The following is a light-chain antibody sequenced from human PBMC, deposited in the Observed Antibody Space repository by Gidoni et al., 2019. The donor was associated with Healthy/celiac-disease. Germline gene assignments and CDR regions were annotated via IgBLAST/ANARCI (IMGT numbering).Light chain of an antibody. V-gene: IGKV1-9*01. Sequence: DIQLTQSPSFLSASVGDRVTITCRASQGISSYLAWYQQKPGKTPKLLIYAASTLQRGVPSRFSGSGSGTEFTLTLSSLQPEDFATYYCQQLNSYLSLTFGGGTKVEIK. CDR1: QGISSY. CDR3: QQLNSYLSLT. CDR2: AAS. J-gene: IGKJ4*01.